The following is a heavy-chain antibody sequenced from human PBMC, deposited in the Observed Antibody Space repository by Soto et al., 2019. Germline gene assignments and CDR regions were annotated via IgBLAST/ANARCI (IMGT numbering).Heavy chain of an antibody. V-gene: IGHV4-4*07. Sequence: PSETLSLTCTVSGGSISSYYWSWIRQPAGKGLEWIGRIYTSGSTNYNPSLKSRVTMSVDTSKNQFSLKLSSVTAADTAVYYCARDRMAGTRYYYYYYGMDVWGHGTTVTAP. CDR3: ARDRMAGTRYYYYYYGMDV. CDR2: IYTSGST. CDR1: GGSISSYY. J-gene: IGHJ6*02. D-gene: IGHD6-19*01.